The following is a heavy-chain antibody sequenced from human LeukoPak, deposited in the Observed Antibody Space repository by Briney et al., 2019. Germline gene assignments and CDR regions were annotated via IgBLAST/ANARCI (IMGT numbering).Heavy chain of an antibody. D-gene: IGHD3-10*01. CDR1: GFTFSSYA. V-gene: IGHV3-23*01. J-gene: IGHJ6*02. Sequence: GGSLRLSCTASGFTFSSYAMSWVRQAPGKGLEWVSAISSSGGSTYYADSVKGRFTISRDNSKNTLYLQMNSLRAEDTAVYYCAKVAKPVLLWFGDPSPYYYGMDVWGQGTTVTVSS. CDR2: ISSSGGST. CDR3: AKVAKPVLLWFGDPSPYYYGMDV.